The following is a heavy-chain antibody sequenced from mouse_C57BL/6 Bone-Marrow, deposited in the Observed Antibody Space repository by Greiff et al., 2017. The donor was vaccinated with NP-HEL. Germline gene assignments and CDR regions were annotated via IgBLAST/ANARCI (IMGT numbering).Heavy chain of an antibody. Sequence: EVMLVESGEGLVKPGGSLKLSCAASGFTFSSYAMSWVRQTPEKRLEWVAYISSGGDYIYYADTVKGRFTISRDNARNTLYLQMSSLKSEDTAMYYCTRDHPFYYGSSPWYFDVWGTGTTVTVSS. D-gene: IGHD1-1*01. J-gene: IGHJ1*03. CDR2: ISSGGDYI. CDR1: GFTFSSYA. CDR3: TRDHPFYYGSSPWYFDV. V-gene: IGHV5-9-1*02.